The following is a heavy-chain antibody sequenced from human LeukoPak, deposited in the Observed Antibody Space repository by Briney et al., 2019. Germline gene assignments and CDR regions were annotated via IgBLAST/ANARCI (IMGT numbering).Heavy chain of an antibody. D-gene: IGHD3-10*01. V-gene: IGHV6-1*01. CDR1: GDSVSSNSAG. Sequence: SQTLSLTCAISGDSVSSNSAGWSWIRLSPSRGLEWLGRAYYRSKWYYDYGASVKSRIIISPDTSKNQFSLQLNSVTPDDTAVYYCARENTMVRGVINPLDYWGQGTLVTVSS. CDR2: AYYRSKWYY. CDR3: ARENTMVRGVINPLDY. J-gene: IGHJ4*02.